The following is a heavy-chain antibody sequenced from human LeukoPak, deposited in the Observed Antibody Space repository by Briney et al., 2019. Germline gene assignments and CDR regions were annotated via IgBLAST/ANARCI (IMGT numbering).Heavy chain of an antibody. D-gene: IGHD3-10*01. CDR3: ARGPFSYGSVLAPKWRNFDY. CDR2: INHSGST. CDR1: GGSFSGYY. V-gene: IGHV4-34*01. Sequence: PSETLSLTCAVYGGSFSGYYWSWIRRPPGKGLEWIGEINHSGSTNYNPSLKSRVTISVDTSKNQFSLKLSSVTAADTAVYYCARGPFSYGSVLAPKWRNFDYWGQGTLVTVSS. J-gene: IGHJ4*02.